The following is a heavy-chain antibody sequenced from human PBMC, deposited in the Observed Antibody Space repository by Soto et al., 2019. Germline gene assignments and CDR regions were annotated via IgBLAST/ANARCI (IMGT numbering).Heavy chain of an antibody. V-gene: IGHV4-31*03. CDR2: IYYSGST. D-gene: IGHD2-2*01. J-gene: IGHJ6*03. Sequence: SETLSLTCPVSGGSISSGCYYWSWIRQHPGKGLEWIGYIYYSGSTYYNPSLKSRVTISVDTSKDQFSLKLSSVTAADTAVYYCARERIIDCSSTSCPNYYYYYMDVWGKGTTVTVSS. CDR3: ARERIIDCSSTSCPNYYYYYMDV. CDR1: GGSISSGCYY.